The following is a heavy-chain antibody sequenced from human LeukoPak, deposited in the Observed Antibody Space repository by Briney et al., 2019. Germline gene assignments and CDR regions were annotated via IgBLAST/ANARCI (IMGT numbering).Heavy chain of an antibody. J-gene: IGHJ5*02. Sequence: PGGSLRLSCAASGFTFSSYAMSWVRQAPGKGLEWVSAISGSGGSTYYADSVKGRFTISRDNSKNTLYLQMNSLRAEDTAVYYCAKDLSLQSFGESYNWFDPWGRGTLVTVSS. CDR2: ISGSGGST. CDR1: GFTFSSYA. V-gene: IGHV3-23*01. CDR3: AKDLSLQSFGESYNWFDP. D-gene: IGHD3-10*01.